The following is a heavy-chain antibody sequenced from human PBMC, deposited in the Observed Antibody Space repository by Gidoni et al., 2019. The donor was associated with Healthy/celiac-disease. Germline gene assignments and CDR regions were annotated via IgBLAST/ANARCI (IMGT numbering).Heavy chain of an antibody. CDR3: ARDPLRYSSSSGLFDY. V-gene: IGHV1-46*01. J-gene: IGHJ4*02. Sequence: QVQLVQSGAEVKTPGASVKVSCKESGYTFTSHYMHWVRQAPGQGLEWMGIINPSGGSTSYAQKFQGRVTMTRDTSTSTVYMELSSLRSEDTAVYYCARDPLRYSSSSGLFDYWGQGTLVTVSS. D-gene: IGHD6-6*01. CDR2: INPSGGST. CDR1: GYTFTSHY.